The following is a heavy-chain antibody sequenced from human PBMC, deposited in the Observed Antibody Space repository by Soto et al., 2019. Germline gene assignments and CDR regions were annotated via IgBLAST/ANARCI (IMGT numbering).Heavy chain of an antibody. CDR3: ARLPPYSSSSNFDY. CDR1: GFTFSSYW. CDR2: IKEDGSEK. V-gene: IGHV3-7*05. Sequence: GRSLRLSCAASGFTFSSYWMSWVRQAPGKGLEWVANIKEDGSEKYYVDSVKGRFTISRDNAKNSLYLQMNSLRAEDTAVYYCARLPPYSSSSNFDYWGQGTLVTVSS. D-gene: IGHD6-6*01. J-gene: IGHJ4*02.